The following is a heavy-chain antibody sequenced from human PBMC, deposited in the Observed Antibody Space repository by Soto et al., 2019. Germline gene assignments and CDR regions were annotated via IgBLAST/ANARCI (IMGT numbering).Heavy chain of an antibody. CDR2: IYPGDSDT. V-gene: IGHV5-51*01. CDR3: ARQGVAAAGTGYYYYYGMDV. CDR1: GYSFTSYW. J-gene: IGHJ6*02. D-gene: IGHD6-13*01. Sequence: GESLTISCKGSGYSFTSYWIGWVRQMLGKGLEWMGIIYPGDSDTRYSPSFQGQVTIPADKSISTAYLQWSSLKASDTAMYYCARQGVAAAGTGYYYYYGMDVWGQGTTVTVSS.